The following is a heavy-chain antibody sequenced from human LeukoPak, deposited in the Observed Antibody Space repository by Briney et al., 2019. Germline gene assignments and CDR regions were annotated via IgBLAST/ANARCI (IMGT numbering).Heavy chain of an antibody. CDR2: MHFSGST. Sequence: SETLSLTCSVSGDSISSYYWSWIRQPPGKGLEWIGFMHFSGSTNYNPSLKSRVTISVDTSKNQFSLKLSSVTAADTAVYYCARGGYSYGYYYYYYMDVWGKGTTVTISS. CDR1: GDSISSYY. J-gene: IGHJ6*03. D-gene: IGHD5-18*01. V-gene: IGHV4-59*01. CDR3: ARGGYSYGYYYYYYMDV.